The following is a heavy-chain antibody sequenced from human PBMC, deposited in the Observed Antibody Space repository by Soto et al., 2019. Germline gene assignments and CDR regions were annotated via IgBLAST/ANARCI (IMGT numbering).Heavy chain of an antibody. J-gene: IGHJ5*02. CDR2: MYFGGSF. D-gene: IGHD3-22*01. Sequence: QMQLQASGPGLVKPSETLSLTCNVSGASVSHGYWSWIRQPPGKALEWIGFMYFGGSFNYNPSLTXXAXXSVETSKNQFSMKLTSVTASDTALYYCARSYYDSTGFAVDPWGQGTLVTVSS. CDR1: GASVSHGY. CDR3: ARSYYDSTGFAVDP. V-gene: IGHV4-59*02.